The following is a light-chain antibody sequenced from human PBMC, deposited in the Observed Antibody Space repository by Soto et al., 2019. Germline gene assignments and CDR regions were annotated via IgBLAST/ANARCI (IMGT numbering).Light chain of an antibody. J-gene: IGLJ2*01. V-gene: IGLV7-46*01. CDR3: LPSYIDTRV. CDR1: TGAVTSIHW. Sequence: QAVVTQEPSLTVSPGGTVTLTCGSNTGAVTSIHWPYWFQQRPGQAPRALIYDTTIKHSWTPARFSGSLLGSKAALTLSGTQPEDEATYYCLPSYIDTRVFGGGTKLTVL. CDR2: DTT.